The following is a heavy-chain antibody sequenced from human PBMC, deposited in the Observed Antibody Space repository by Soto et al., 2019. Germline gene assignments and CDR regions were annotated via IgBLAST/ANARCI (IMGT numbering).Heavy chain of an antibody. V-gene: IGHV6-1*01. CDR1: GDSVSSNSAA. CDR2: TFYRSKWYN. CDR3: ARESTMVREVINPLDN. Sequence: SQTLSLTCAISGDSVSSNSAAWNWIRQSPSRGIEWLGRTFYRSKWYNDYAESVKSRITINPDTSKNQFSLQLNSVTPEDTSVYYCARESTMVREVINPLDNWRQGTLVTVSS. D-gene: IGHD3-10*01. J-gene: IGHJ4*02.